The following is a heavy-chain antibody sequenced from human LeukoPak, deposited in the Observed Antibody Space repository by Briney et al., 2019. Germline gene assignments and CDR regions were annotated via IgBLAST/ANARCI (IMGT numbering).Heavy chain of an antibody. CDR3: ARETFGTGTTSSAFDI. D-gene: IGHD1-7*01. CDR1: GFIFSIQY. V-gene: IGHV3-23*01. Sequence: GGSLRLSCAASGFIFSIQYMDWVRQAPGKGLEWVSAISGSGGSTYYADSVKGRFTISRDNSKNTLYLQMNSLRAEDTAVYYCARETFGTGTTSSAFDIWGQGTMVTVSS. J-gene: IGHJ3*02. CDR2: ISGSGGST.